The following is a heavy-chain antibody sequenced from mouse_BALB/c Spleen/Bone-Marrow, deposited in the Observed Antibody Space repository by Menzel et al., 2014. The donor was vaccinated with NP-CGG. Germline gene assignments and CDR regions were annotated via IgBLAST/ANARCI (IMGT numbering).Heavy chain of an antibody. D-gene: IGHD1-1*01. CDR3: ARRGDYYGAMDY. CDR1: GYIFTNYW. Sequence: VQRVESGAELVKPGASVKLSCKASGYIFTNYWMHWVKQRPGQGLSWIGEINPTNGRSNYNEKFKSKATLTVDKSSSTAYMQLSSLTSEDSAVYYCARRGDYYGAMDYWGQGTSVTVSS. CDR2: INPTNGRS. J-gene: IGHJ4*01. V-gene: IGHV1S81*02.